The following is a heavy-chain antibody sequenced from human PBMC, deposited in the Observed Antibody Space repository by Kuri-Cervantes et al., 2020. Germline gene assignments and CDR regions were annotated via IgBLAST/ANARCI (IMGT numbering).Heavy chain of an antibody. J-gene: IGHJ6*02. Sequence: KVSCKGSGYSFSTYWIAWVRQMPGKGLELIGIIYPGDSDSRYSPSLQGQVTISADKSISTAYLQWSSLKASDTAIYYCARHKGLDVWGQGTTVTVSS. CDR3: ARHKGLDV. CDR1: GYSFSTYW. V-gene: IGHV5-51*01. CDR2: IYPGDSDS.